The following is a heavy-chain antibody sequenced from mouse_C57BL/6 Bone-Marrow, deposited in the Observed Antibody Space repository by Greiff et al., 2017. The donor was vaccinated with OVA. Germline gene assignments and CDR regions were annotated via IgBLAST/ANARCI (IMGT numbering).Heavy chain of an antibody. CDR2: IYPSDSET. CDR3: ARARSYYGSDAMDY. V-gene: IGHV1-61*01. D-gene: IGHD1-1*01. J-gene: IGHJ4*01. Sequence: VQLQQPGAELVRPGSSVKLSCKASGYTFTSYWMDWVKQRPGQGLEWIGNIYPSDSETHYNQKFKDKATLTVDKSSSTAYMQLSSLTSEDSAVYYCARARSYYGSDAMDYWGQGTSVTVSS. CDR1: GYTFTSYW.